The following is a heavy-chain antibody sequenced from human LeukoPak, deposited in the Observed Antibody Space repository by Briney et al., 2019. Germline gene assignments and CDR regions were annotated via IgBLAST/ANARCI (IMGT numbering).Heavy chain of an antibody. CDR2: ISSSSSYI. CDR3: AREERFLQWPYYNGMDV. Sequence: GGSLRLSCAASGFTFSSYSMNWVRQAPGKGLEWVSSISSSSSYIYYADSVKGRFTLSRDNSKNTLSLQMNGLRTEDTAVYYCAREERFLQWPYYNGMDVWGQGTTVTVSS. CDR1: GFTFSSYS. J-gene: IGHJ6*02. V-gene: IGHV3-21*01. D-gene: IGHD3-3*01.